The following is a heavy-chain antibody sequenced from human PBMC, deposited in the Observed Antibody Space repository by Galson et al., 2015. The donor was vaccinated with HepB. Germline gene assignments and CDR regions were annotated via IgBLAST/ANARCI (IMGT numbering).Heavy chain of an antibody. CDR1: GGTFSSHA. J-gene: IGHJ3*01. Sequence: SVKVSCKASGGTFSSHATSWVRQAPGQGLEWMGGIIPIIGRTNYAQKFQGRVTITADESTNTTYMELSSLRSEDTAVYYCAIYDGTGYYYAFDVWGQGTMVTVSS. D-gene: IGHD3-22*01. CDR2: IIPIIGRT. CDR3: AIYDGTGYYYAFDV. V-gene: IGHV1-69*13.